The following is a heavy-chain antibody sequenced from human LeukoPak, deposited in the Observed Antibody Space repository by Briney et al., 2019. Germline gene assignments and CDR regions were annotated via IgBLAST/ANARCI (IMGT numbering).Heavy chain of an antibody. CDR3: ARQIRGWFGELLSYVDY. V-gene: IGHV4-34*01. Sequence: SETLSLTCAVYGGSFSGYYWSWIRQPPGKGLEWIGEINHSGSTNYNPSLKSRVTISVDTSKNQFSLKLSSVTAADTAVYYCARQIRGWFGELLSYVDYWGQGTLVTVSS. D-gene: IGHD3-10*01. CDR1: GGSFSGYY. CDR2: INHSGST. J-gene: IGHJ4*02.